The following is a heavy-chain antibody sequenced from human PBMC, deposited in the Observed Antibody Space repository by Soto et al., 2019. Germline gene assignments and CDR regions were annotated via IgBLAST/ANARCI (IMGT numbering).Heavy chain of an antibody. CDR3: ARDGAYCGGDCYSLFNLEY. CDR2: INTDESST. V-gene: IGHV3-74*03. CDR1: GFTFSNYW. D-gene: IGHD2-21*02. J-gene: IGHJ4*02. Sequence: EVQLVESGGGLVQPGGSLRLSCAASGFTFSNYWMHWVRQAPGKGLVWVSRINTDESSTTYADSVKGRFTVSRDNAKNTLYLQMNSLRAEDTAVYCCARDGAYCGGDCYSLFNLEYWGQGTLVTVFS.